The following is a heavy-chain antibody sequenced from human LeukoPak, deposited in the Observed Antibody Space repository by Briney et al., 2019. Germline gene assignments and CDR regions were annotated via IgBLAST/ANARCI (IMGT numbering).Heavy chain of an antibody. V-gene: IGHV3-53*01. CDR2: IYSGGST. Sequence: GGSLRLSCAASGFTFSSYAMSWVRQAPGKGLEWVSVIYSGGSTYYADSVKGRFTISRDNSKNTLYLQMNSLRAEDTAVYYCASSYGSGSYLDWGQGTLVTVSS. D-gene: IGHD3-10*01. CDR3: ASSYGSGSYLD. CDR1: GFTFSSYA. J-gene: IGHJ4*02.